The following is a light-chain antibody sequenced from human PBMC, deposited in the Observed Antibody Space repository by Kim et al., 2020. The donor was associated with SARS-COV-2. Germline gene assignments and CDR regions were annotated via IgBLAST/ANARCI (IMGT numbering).Light chain of an antibody. Sequence: DIVVTQSPGTLSLSPGERATLSCRASQSVSNNYLAWYEQKPGQAPRLLIHGASSRATGIPDRFSGSGSGTDFTLTISRLEPEEFAVYYCQHYGSSPRNFGGGTKVDIK. V-gene: IGKV3-20*01. J-gene: IGKJ4*01. CDR3: QHYGSSPRN. CDR2: GAS. CDR1: QSVSNNY.